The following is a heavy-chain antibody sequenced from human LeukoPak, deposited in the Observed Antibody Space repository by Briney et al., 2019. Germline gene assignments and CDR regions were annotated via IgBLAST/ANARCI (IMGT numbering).Heavy chain of an antibody. CDR2: MNPNSGNT. J-gene: IGHJ5*02. CDR3: ARGGGSGWYLLHPRGSTTTRFDP. Sequence: GASVKVSCKASGYTFTSYDINWVRQATGQGLEWMGWMNPNSGNTGYAQKFQGRVTMTRNTSISTAYMELSSLRSEDTAVYYCARGGGSGWYLLHPRGSTTTRFDPWGQGTLVTVSS. D-gene: IGHD6-19*01. CDR1: GYTFTSYD. V-gene: IGHV1-8*01.